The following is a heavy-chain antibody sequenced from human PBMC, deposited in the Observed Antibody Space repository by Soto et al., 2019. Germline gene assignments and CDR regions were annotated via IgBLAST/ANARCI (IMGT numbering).Heavy chain of an antibody. CDR3: ARKPRLLDS. V-gene: IGHV3-7*01. J-gene: IGHJ4*02. Sequence: GSLRLSCAASGFTFSISWMNWVRQAPGRGLEWVAYISSDGRETNYVDSVKGRFTISRDNAKNSVFLQMNSLRAEDTAVYYCARKPRLLDSWGQGTLVTVSS. D-gene: IGHD6-6*01. CDR1: GFTFSISW. CDR2: ISSDGRET.